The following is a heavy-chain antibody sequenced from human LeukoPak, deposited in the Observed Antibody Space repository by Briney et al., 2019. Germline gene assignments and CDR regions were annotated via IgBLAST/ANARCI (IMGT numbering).Heavy chain of an antibody. CDR1: GGTFSIYA. V-gene: IGHV1-69*01. CDR2: IIPIFGTA. D-gene: IGHD3-16*01. J-gene: IGHJ6*02. Sequence: SVTVSCKASGGTFSIYAISWVRQAPGQGLEWMGGIIPIFGTANYAQKFQGRVTITADESTSTAYMELSSLRSEDTAVYYCATEVGSNGMDVWGQGTTVTVSS. CDR3: ATEVGSNGMDV.